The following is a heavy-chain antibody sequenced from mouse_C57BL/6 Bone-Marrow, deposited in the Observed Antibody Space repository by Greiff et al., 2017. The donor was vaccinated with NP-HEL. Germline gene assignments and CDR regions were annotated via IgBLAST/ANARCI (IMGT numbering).Heavy chain of an antibody. V-gene: IGHV1-69*01. CDR3: ARDYYGSRISAWFAY. CDR1: GYTFTSYW. CDR2: IDPSDSYT. Sequence: QVQLQQPGAELVMPGASVKLSCKASGYTFTSYWMHWVKQRPGQGLEWIGEIDPSDSYTNYNQKFKGKSTLTVDKSSSTAYMQLSSLTSEDSAVYYCARDYYGSRISAWFAYWGQGTLVTVSA. J-gene: IGHJ3*01. D-gene: IGHD1-1*01.